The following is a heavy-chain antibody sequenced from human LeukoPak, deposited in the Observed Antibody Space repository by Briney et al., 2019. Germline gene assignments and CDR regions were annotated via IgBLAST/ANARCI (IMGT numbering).Heavy chain of an antibody. V-gene: IGHV4-34*01. Sequence: PSETLSLTCAVYGGSFSGYYWSWIRQPPGKGLEWIGEINHSGSTNYNPSLKSRVTISVDTSKDQFSLKLSSVTAADTAVYYCARGNRYYDFWSGYYVYYFDYWGQGTLVTVSS. CDR3: ARGNRYYDFWSGYYVYYFDY. J-gene: IGHJ4*02. D-gene: IGHD3-3*01. CDR2: INHSGST. CDR1: GGSFSGYY.